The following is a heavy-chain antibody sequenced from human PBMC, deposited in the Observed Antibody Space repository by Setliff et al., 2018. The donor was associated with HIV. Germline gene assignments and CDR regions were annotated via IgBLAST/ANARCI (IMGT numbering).Heavy chain of an antibody. Sequence: ASVKVSCKASGYTFTRNLIHWMRQAPGQSLEWMGWINTGSNGNTKYSQKFQGRVTITRDTSASTVYMGLSSLKSEDTAVYYCARDIGTVWHNWFDPWGQGTLVTVS. CDR2: INTGSNGNT. CDR1: GYTFTRNL. CDR3: ARDIGTVWHNWFDP. D-gene: IGHD3-16*02. V-gene: IGHV1-3*04. J-gene: IGHJ5*02.